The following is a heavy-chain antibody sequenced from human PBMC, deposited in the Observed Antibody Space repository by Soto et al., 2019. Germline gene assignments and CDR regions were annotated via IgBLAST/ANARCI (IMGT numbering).Heavy chain of an antibody. CDR3: ARGNVDTAMALDY. Sequence: GGSLRLSCAASGFTFSSYGMHWVRQAPGKGLEWVAVIWYDGSNKYYADSVKGRFTISRDNSKNTLYLQMNSLRAEDTAVYYCARGNVDTAMALDYWGQGTLVTVSS. J-gene: IGHJ4*02. CDR2: IWYDGSNK. D-gene: IGHD5-18*01. CDR1: GFTFSSYG. V-gene: IGHV3-33*01.